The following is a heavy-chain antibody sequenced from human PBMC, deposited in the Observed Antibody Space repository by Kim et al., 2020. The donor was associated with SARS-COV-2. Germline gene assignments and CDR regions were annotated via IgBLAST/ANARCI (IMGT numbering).Heavy chain of an antibody. V-gene: IGHV4-34*01. CDR2: INHSGST. Sequence: SETLSLTCAVYGGSFSGYYWSWIRQPPGKGLEWIGEINHSGSTNYNPSLKSRVTISVDTSKNQFSLKLSSVTAADTAVYYCARGDIGYCSGGSCEPDAFDIWGQGTMVTVSS. J-gene: IGHJ3*02. CDR1: GGSFSGYY. CDR3: ARGDIGYCSGGSCEPDAFDI. D-gene: IGHD2-15*01.